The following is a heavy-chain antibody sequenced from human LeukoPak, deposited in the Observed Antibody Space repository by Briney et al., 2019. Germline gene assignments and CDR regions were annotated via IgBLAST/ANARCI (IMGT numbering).Heavy chain of an antibody. CDR3: ARNYYDSSGYYSGIDY. Sequence: SETLSLTCTVSGGSLNSGGYYWSWIRQHPGKGLEWLGYIYYSGSTYYNPSLKSRVTISVDTSKNQFSLKLSSVTAADTAVYYCARNYYDSSGYYSGIDYWGQGTLVTVSS. V-gene: IGHV4-31*03. D-gene: IGHD3-22*01. J-gene: IGHJ4*02. CDR2: IYYSGST. CDR1: GGSLNSGGYY.